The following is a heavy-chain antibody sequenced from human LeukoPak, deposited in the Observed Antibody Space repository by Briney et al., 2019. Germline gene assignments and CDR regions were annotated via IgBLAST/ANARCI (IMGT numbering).Heavy chain of an antibody. J-gene: IGHJ4*02. CDR2: INHSGST. Sequence: SETLSLTCAVYGGSFSGYYWSWIRQPPGKGLEWIGEINHSGSTNYNPSLKSRVTISVDTSKNQFSLKLSSVTAADTAVYYCARPGERLLLGYFDYWGQGTLVTVSS. D-gene: IGHD3-22*01. V-gene: IGHV4-34*01. CDR1: GGSFSGYY. CDR3: ARPGERLLLGYFDY.